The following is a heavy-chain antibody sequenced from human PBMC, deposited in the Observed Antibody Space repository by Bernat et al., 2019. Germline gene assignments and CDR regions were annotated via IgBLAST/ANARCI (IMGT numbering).Heavy chain of an antibody. CDR2: ITTSGSYI. CDR1: GFTFCDFY. J-gene: IGHJ4*02. V-gene: IGHV3-11*06. D-gene: IGHD5-12*01. CDR3: ARVRDSGYDWDS. Sequence: QVQLVESGGGLVKPGGSLRLSCAASGFTFCDFYMSWIRQAPGKGLEWVSYITTSGSYINYADSVKGRFTISRDNDKNSLYLQMSSLRAEDTAVYYCARVRDSGYDWDSWGQGALVTVSS.